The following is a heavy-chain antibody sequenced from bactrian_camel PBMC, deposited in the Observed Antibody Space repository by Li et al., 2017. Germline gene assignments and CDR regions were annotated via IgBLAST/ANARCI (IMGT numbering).Heavy chain of an antibody. CDR2: IDKYGNA. CDR1: GFTVGDSD. J-gene: IGHJ6*01. Sequence: HVQLVESGGVSVQAGGSLRLSCTASGFTVGDSDVGWFRQDARNECELVSTIDKYGNAYYPDSMKGRFTVSHDNDKKTVYLQMNNLKPEDTAVYTCAAERSIAPDRRLWESAFGYFGQGTQVTVS. D-gene: IGHD7*01. V-gene: IGHV3S9*01. CDR3: AAERSIAPDRRLWESAFGY.